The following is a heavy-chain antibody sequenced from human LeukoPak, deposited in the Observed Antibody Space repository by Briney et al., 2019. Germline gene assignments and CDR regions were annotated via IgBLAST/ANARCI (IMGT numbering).Heavy chain of an antibody. D-gene: IGHD6-19*01. CDR2: IYKKATNYQDT. J-gene: IGHJ5*02. Sequence: WETLSLTCTVSGDSINDHYWTWIRQPAGKRMEWIGRIYKKATNYQDTKYNPSLESRLTLSIDASKKQFSLNLRSVTAADTAVYYCARESVAVGTRWFDPWGQGVLVSVSS. V-gene: IGHV4-4*07. CDR1: GDSINDHY. CDR3: ARESVAVGTRWFDP.